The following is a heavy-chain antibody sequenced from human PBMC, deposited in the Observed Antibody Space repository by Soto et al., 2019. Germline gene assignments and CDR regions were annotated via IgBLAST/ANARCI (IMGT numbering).Heavy chain of an antibody. Sequence: EVQLVESGGGLVQPGRSLRLSCAASGFTFDDYAMHWVRQAPGKGLEWVSGISWNSGTIVYADSVKGRFTISRDNAKNSLYLEMDSLRGEDTALYYCAKEMRGGSSRSRYYYGLDVWGQGTTVTVSS. CDR2: ISWNSGTI. D-gene: IGHD3-10*01. CDR1: GFTFDDYA. V-gene: IGHV3-9*01. CDR3: AKEMRGGSSRSRYYYGLDV. J-gene: IGHJ6*02.